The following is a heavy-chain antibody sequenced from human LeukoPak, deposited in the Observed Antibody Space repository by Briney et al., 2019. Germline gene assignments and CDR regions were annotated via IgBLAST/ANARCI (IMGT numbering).Heavy chain of an antibody. CDR3: ARHSPRKDAFDI. J-gene: IGHJ3*02. CDR1: GFTFSSYS. D-gene: IGHD1-14*01. CDR2: ISSSSYI. Sequence: PGGSLRLSCAASGFTFSSYSMTWVRQAPGKGLEWVSSISSSSYIYYADSVKGRFTISRDNAKNSLYLQMNSLRAEDTAVYYCARHSPRKDAFDIWGQGTMVTVSS. V-gene: IGHV3-21*01.